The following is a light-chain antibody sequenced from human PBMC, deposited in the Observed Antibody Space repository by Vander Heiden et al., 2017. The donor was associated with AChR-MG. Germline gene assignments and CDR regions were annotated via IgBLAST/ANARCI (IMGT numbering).Light chain of an antibody. CDR3: QSYDSSLRGWV. J-gene: IGLJ3*02. Sequence: QSVLTQPPSVSGAPGQRVTISCTGSSSNIGAGYDVHWYQQLPGTAPKLLIYGNNNRPSGVPDRFSGSKSGTSASLANTGLQAEDEADYYCQSYDSSLRGWVFGGGTKLTVL. CDR1: SSNIGAGYD. V-gene: IGLV1-40*01. CDR2: GNN.